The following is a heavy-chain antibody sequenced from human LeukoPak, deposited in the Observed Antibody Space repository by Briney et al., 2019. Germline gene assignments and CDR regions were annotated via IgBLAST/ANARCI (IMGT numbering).Heavy chain of an antibody. CDR2: INQDGTEK. V-gene: IGHV3-7*03. CDR1: GFTFSNFW. D-gene: IGHD3-10*01. Sequence: GGSLRLSCADSGFTFSNFWMGWVRQAPGKGPEWVANINQDGTEKYYVDSVKGRFTISRDNSKNTLYLQMNSLRAEDTAVYYCANYGSGKFDYWGQGTLVTVSS. CDR3: ANYGSGKFDY. J-gene: IGHJ4*02.